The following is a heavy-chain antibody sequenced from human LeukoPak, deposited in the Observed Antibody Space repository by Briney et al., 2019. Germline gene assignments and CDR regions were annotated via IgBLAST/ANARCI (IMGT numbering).Heavy chain of an antibody. V-gene: IGHV4-39*07. CDR2: IYYSGST. CDR1: GGSFRGDYY. J-gene: IGHJ4*02. D-gene: IGHD5-12*01. CDR3: ATPYSGYDSPFDY. Sequence: SETLSLTCTVSGGSFRGDYYWAWIRQPPGKGLEWIGSIYYSGSTYYNPSLKSRVTISVDTSKNQFSLKLSSVTAADTAVYYCATPYSGYDSPFDYWGQGTLVTVSS.